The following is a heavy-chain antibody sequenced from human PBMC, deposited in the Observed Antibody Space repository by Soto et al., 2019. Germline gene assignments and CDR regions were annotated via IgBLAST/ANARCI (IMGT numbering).Heavy chain of an antibody. Sequence: SETLSLTCTVSGGSLREFGHFWTWIRQRPGRGLEWIGYSTYTGVTYYSPSLQSRISISVDTSKNQFSLTLNSVTAADTAVYYCATDSGGPPLNRFGSWGHGTLVTVSS. CDR3: ATDSGGPPLNRFGS. CDR2: STYTGVT. D-gene: IGHD3-16*01. V-gene: IGHV4-31*03. CDR1: GGSLREFGHF. J-gene: IGHJ5*01.